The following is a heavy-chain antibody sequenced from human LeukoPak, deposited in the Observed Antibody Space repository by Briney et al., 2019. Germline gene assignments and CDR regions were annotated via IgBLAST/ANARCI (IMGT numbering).Heavy chain of an antibody. D-gene: IGHD3-9*01. Sequence: RASVKVSCKASGYTFTGYYMHWVRQAPGQGLEWMGWINPNSGGTNYAQKFQGRVTMTRDTSISTAYMELSRLRSDDTAVYYCARNFPCYDILTGYTNWFDPWGQGTLVTVSS. CDR1: GYTFTGYY. CDR2: INPNSGGT. J-gene: IGHJ5*02. CDR3: ARNFPCYDILTGYTNWFDP. V-gene: IGHV1-2*02.